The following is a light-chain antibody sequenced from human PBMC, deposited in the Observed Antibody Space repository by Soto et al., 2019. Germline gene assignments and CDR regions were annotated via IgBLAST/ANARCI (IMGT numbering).Light chain of an antibody. CDR2: EVN. CDR3: SSYTISSISR. V-gene: IGLV2-14*01. CDR1: SSDIGAYNY. J-gene: IGLJ1*01. Sequence: SALTQPASVSGSPGQSITISCTGTSSDIGAYNYVSWYQHHPGKAPKLIIYEVNNRPSGVSNRFSGSKSGNTASLTISGLQAEDEADYYCSSYTISSISRVGTWPKVTVL.